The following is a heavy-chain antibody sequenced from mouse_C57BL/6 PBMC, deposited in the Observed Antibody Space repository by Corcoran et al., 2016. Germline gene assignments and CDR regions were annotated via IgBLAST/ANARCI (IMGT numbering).Heavy chain of an antibody. V-gene: IGHV1-9*01. J-gene: IGHJ4*01. CDR3: ARARDSSGYEGYAMDY. D-gene: IGHD3-2*02. CDR2: ILPGSGST. Sequence: QVQLQQSGAELMKPGASVKLSCKATGYTFTGYWIEWVKQRPGHGLEWIGEILPGSGSTNYNEKFKGKATFTADTSSNTAYMQLSSLTTEDSATYYCARARDSSGYEGYAMDYWGQGTAVTVSS. CDR1: GYTFTGYW.